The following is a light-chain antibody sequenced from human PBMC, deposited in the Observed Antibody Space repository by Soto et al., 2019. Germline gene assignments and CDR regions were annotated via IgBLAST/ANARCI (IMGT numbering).Light chain of an antibody. V-gene: IGLV2-14*01. CDR2: EVN. CDR3: SSYTSSSTLGV. Sequence: QSALTQPASVSGSPGQSITISCTGTSSDVGGYNYVSWYQQHPGKAPKLMIYEVNNRPSWVSNRFSGAKSGSTASLNLSGLQAEDEADYYCSSYTSSSTLGVFGTGTKLTVL. CDR1: SSDVGGYNY. J-gene: IGLJ1*01.